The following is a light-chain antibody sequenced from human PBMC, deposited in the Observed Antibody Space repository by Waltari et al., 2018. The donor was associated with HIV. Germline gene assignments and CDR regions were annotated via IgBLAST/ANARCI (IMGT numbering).Light chain of an antibody. CDR2: EGI. Sequence: QSALTQPPPVSGSPGRSPTIPCPGSSRDVGSYAVVSWSQQHPGNAPKLMIFEGINRPSGVSNRFSGSKSGNTASLTISGLQAEDEADYYCCSYAGSSNWVFGGGTKLTVL. V-gene: IGLV2-23*01. J-gene: IGLJ3*02. CDR3: CSYAGSSNWV. CDR1: SRDVGSYAV.